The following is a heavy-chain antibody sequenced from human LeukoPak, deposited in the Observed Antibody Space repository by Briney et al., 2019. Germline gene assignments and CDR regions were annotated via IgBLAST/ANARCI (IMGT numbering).Heavy chain of an antibody. CDR3: ARITMVRGVIITSSYYFDY. CDR2: IYYSGST. J-gene: IGHJ4*02. CDR1: GGSIRSGGYY. V-gene: IGHV4-39*07. D-gene: IGHD3-10*01. Sequence: SETLSLTCTVSGGSIRSGGYYWGWIRQPPGKGLEWIATIYYSGSTYSNPSLKSRVSISVDTSKNQFSLKLSSVTAADTAVYYCARITMVRGVIITSSYYFDYWGQGTLVTVSS.